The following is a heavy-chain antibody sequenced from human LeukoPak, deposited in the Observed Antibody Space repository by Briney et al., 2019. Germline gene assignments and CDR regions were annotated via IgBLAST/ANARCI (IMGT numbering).Heavy chain of an antibody. V-gene: IGHV4-39*07. CDR2: INHSGNT. J-gene: IGHJ6*03. Sequence: ASETLSLTCSVSGGSISNRNCFWGWIRQPPGKGLEWIGEINHSGNTNYNPSLKSRVTISVDTSKNQFSLKLSSVTAADTAVYYCARAHRYDFWSGSYYYYYMDVWGKGTTVTVSS. CDR3: ARAHRYDFWSGSYYYYYMDV. CDR1: GGSISNRNCF. D-gene: IGHD3-3*01.